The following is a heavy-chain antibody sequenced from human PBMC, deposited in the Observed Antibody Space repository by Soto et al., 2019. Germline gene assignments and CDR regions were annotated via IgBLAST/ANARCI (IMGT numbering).Heavy chain of an antibody. V-gene: IGHV3-11*01. D-gene: IGHD3-3*01. CDR2: ISSSGSTI. J-gene: IGHJ4*02. CDR1: GFTFSDYY. Sequence: VGSLRLSCAASGFTFSDYYMSWIRQAPGKGLEWVSYISSSGSTIYYADSVKGRFTISRDNAKNSLYLQMNSLRAEDTAVYYCARSKHDFWSGYYPFDYWGQGTLVTVSS. CDR3: ARSKHDFWSGYYPFDY.